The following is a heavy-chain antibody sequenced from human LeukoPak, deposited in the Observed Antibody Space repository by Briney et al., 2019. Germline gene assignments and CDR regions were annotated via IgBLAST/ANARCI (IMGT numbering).Heavy chain of an antibody. V-gene: IGHV3-66*01. CDR1: GFTFSSYS. D-gene: IGHD3-16*01. J-gene: IGHJ4*02. CDR2: IYSGGST. Sequence: GGSLRLSCAASGFTFSSYSMNWVRQAPGKGLEWVSVIYSGGSTYYADSVKGRFTISRDNSKNTLYLQMNSLRAEDTAVYYCARVITFGGVNRDYWGQGTLVTVSS. CDR3: ARVITFGGVNRDY.